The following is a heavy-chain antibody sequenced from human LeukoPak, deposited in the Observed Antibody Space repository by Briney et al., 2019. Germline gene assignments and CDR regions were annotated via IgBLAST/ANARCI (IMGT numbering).Heavy chain of an antibody. D-gene: IGHD6-13*01. J-gene: IGHJ4*02. V-gene: IGHV1-2*02. CDR2: INPNSGDT. CDR3: ARVSAAACTYPSDF. Sequence: ASVKVSCKASGYSFTDYYIHWVRQAPGQGLEWMGWINPNSGDTNYAPKFQGRVTMTRDTSISTAYMEVTSLRFDDTAVYYCARVSAAACTYPSDFWGQGSLVTVSS. CDR1: GYSFTDYY.